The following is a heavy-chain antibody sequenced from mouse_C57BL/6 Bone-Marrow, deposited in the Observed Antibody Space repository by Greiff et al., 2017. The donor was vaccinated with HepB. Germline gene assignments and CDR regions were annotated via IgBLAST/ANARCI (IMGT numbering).Heavy chain of an antibody. CDR1: GFSLSTSGMG. J-gene: IGHJ3*01. CDR3: ARKGRDGNYLAY. Sequence: QVTLKVCGPGILQSSQTLSLTCSFSGFSLSTSGMGVSWIRQPSGKGLEWLAHIYWDDDKRYNPSLKSRLTISKDTSRNQVFLKITSVDTADTATYYCARKGRDGNYLAYWGQGTLVTVSA. CDR2: IYWDDDK. V-gene: IGHV8-12*01. D-gene: IGHD2-1*01.